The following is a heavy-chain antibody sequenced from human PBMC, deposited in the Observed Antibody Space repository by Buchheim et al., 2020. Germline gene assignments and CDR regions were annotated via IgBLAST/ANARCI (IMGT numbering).Heavy chain of an antibody. D-gene: IGHD3-22*01. CDR3: ARGLSGGMIAYYYYGMDV. Sequence: QVQLQQSGAGLLKPSETLSLTCAVYGGSFSGYYWSWIRQPPGKGLEWIGEINHSGSTNYNPSLKSRVTISVDTSKNQFSLKLSSVTAADTAVYYCARGLSGGMIAYYYYGMDVWGQGTT. J-gene: IGHJ6*02. CDR1: GGSFSGYY. V-gene: IGHV4-34*01. CDR2: INHSGST.